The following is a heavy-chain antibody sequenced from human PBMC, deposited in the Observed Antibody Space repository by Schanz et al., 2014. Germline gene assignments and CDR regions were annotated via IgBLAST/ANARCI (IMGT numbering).Heavy chain of an antibody. Sequence: GQLVESGGGVVQPGGSLRLSCAASGFTFSSYGMHWVRQAPGKGLEWVTFIRFDGSDKYYADSVKGRFSVSRDNSKNTLYLQMNSLRADDTAVYYCAKDQLANYRGSGYNWFDPWGQGTLVTVSS. CDR3: AKDQLANYRGSGYNWFDP. CDR2: IRFDGSDK. J-gene: IGHJ5*02. CDR1: GFTFSSYG. D-gene: IGHD3-10*01. V-gene: IGHV3-30*02.